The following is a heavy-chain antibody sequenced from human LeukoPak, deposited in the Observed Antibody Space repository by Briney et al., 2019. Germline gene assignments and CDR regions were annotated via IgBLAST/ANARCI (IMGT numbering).Heavy chain of an antibody. CDR1: GFSLSTSGVG. Sequence: ESGPTLVKPTQTLTLTCTFSGFSLSTSGVGVGWIRQPPGKALECLALIYWDDDKRYSPSLKSRLTITKDTSKNQVVLTMTNMDPVDTATYYCAHILGSGGSWTNYFDYWGQGTLVTVSS. D-gene: IGHD2-15*01. J-gene: IGHJ4*02. CDR3: AHILGSGGSWTNYFDY. CDR2: IYWDDDK. V-gene: IGHV2-5*02.